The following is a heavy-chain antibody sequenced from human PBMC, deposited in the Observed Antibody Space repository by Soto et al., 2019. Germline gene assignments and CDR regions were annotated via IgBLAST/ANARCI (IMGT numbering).Heavy chain of an antibody. CDR2: IYWDDDH. V-gene: IGHV2-5*02. CDR1: GFSLTTTSMG. Sequence: QITLKESGPPLVRPAQPLTLTCAFSGFSLTTTSMGVAWIRKPPGKALEWLALIYWDDDHQYSPSLKDRLTISKDTSRSRVVLTISNMNPEDTGTYFCAHAGDYDLLSFDHWGPGTLVTVSS. D-gene: IGHD4-17*01. CDR3: AHAGDYDLLSFDH. J-gene: IGHJ4*02.